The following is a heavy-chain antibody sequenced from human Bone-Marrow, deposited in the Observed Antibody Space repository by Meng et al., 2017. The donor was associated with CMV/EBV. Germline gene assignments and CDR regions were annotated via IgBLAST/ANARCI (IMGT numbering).Heavy chain of an antibody. V-gene: IGHV4-34*01. CDR3: ARGVSGYYYNWLDP. J-gene: IGHJ5*02. D-gene: IGHD3-22*01. CDR2: INHSGST. Sequence: SETLSLTCAVYGGSFSGYYWSWIRQPPGKGLEWIGEINHSGSTNYNPSLKSRVTISVDTSKNQFSLKLSSVTAADTAVYYCARGVSGYYYNWLDPWGQGTLVTVSS. CDR1: GGSFSGYY.